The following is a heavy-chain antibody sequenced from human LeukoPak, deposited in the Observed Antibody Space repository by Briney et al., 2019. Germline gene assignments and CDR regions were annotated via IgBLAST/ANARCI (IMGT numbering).Heavy chain of an antibody. Sequence: SQTLSLTCTVSGGSISSGDYYWSWIRQPPGKGLEWIGYIYYSGSTYYNPSLKSRVTISVDTSKNQFSLKLSSVTAADTAVYYCARVREDSSGYYDWYLDLWGRGTLVTVSS. CDR3: ARVREDSSGYYDWYLDL. V-gene: IGHV4-30-4*01. J-gene: IGHJ2*01. CDR2: IYYSGST. D-gene: IGHD3-22*01. CDR1: GGSISSGDYY.